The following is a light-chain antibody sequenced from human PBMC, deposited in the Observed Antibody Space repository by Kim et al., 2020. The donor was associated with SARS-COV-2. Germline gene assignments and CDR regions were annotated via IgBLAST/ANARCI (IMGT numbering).Light chain of an antibody. J-gene: IGKJ2*01. Sequence: EIILTQSPGTLSLSPGERATLSCRASQSVSYNYLAWHQQRPGQAPRLLIYGASKRAAGIPDRFSGSGSGTDFTLTISRLEPEDFAVYYCQQYSNSRTFGQGTKLEI. CDR3: QQYSNSRT. CDR2: GAS. CDR1: QSVSYNY. V-gene: IGKV3-20*01.